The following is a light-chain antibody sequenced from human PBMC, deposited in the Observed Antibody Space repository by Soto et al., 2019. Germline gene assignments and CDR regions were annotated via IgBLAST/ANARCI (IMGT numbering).Light chain of an antibody. V-gene: IGKV3-20*01. Sequence: IVLTQSPGTLSSSPGERATLSCMASQGVSTNNLAWYQQRPGQAPRLLIYGASRRATGIPDRFSGSGSGTDFTLTISRLEPEDLAVYYCQQYNTWPRTFGHGTKVDIK. CDR3: QQYNTWPRT. CDR1: QGVSTNN. J-gene: IGKJ1*01. CDR2: GAS.